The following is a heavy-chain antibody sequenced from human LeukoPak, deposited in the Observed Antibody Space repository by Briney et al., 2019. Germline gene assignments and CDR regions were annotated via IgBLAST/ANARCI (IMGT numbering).Heavy chain of an antibody. CDR3: ATYYDILTALDY. CDR2: ISSSSSYI. J-gene: IGHJ4*02. V-gene: IGHV3-11*06. Sequence: KTGGSLRLSCAASGFTFSDYYMSWIRQAPGKGLEWVSSISSSSSYIYYADSVKGRFTISRDNAKNSLYLQMNSLRAEDTAVYYCATYYDILTALDYWGQGTLVTVSS. D-gene: IGHD3-9*01. CDR1: GFTFSDYY.